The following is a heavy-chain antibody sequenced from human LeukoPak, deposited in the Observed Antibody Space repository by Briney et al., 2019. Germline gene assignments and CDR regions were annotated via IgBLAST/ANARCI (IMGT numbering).Heavy chain of an antibody. CDR2: IKQDGSEK. V-gene: IGHV3-7*01. CDR3: ARAVVYGAYLYYFDY. CDR1: GFTFSSYW. Sequence: GGSLRLSCAASGFTFSSYWMSWVRQAPGKGLEWVANIKQDGSEKYYGDSVKGRFTISRDNAKNSLYLQVNSLRAEDTAVYYCARAVVYGAYLYYFDYWGQGTLVTVSS. D-gene: IGHD4-17*01. J-gene: IGHJ4*02.